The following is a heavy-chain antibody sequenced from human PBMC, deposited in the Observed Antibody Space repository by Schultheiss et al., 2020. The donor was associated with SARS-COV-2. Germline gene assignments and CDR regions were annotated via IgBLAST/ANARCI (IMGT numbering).Heavy chain of an antibody. J-gene: IGHJ3*02. CDR3: ARIQGDSSGSYYVGAFDI. Sequence: SGPTLVKPTQTLTLTCTFSGFSLSTCGMCVSWIRQPPGKALEWLALIDWDDDKYYSTSLKTRLTISKDTSKNQVVLTMTNMDPVDTATYYCARIQGDSSGSYYVGAFDIWGQGTMVTVSS. CDR2: IDWDDDK. V-gene: IGHV2-70*01. CDR1: GFSLSTCGMC. D-gene: IGHD1-26*01.